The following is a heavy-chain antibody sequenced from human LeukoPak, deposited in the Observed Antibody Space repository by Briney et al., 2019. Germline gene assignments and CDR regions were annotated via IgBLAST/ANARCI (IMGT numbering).Heavy chain of an antibody. CDR2: MNPNSGNT. J-gene: IGHJ3*02. D-gene: IGHD3-16*02. CDR3: ARSGYDYVWGSYRYTNDAFDI. Sequence: GASVKVSCKASGYTFTSYDINWVRQTTGQGLEWVGWMNPNSGNTGYAQKFQGRVTMTRNTSISTAYMELSSLRSEDTAVYYCARSGYDYVWGSYRYTNDAFDIWGQGTMVTVSS. CDR1: GYTFTSYD. V-gene: IGHV1-8*01.